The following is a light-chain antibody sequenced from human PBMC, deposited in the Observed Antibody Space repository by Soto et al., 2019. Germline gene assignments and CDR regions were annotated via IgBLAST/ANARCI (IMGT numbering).Light chain of an antibody. V-gene: IGKV3-11*01. CDR1: QSVSSY. CDR2: GAS. Sequence: EFVLTQSPATMSLSPGERATISCRASQSVSSYLAWYQQKPGQAPRVLIYGASSRATGIPDRFSGSGSGTDFTLTISRLEPEDFAVYYCQHYKTFGQGTKVAIK. CDR3: QHYKT. J-gene: IGKJ1*01.